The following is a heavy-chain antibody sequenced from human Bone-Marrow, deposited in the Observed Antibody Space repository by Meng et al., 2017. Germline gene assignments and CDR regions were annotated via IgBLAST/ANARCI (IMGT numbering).Heavy chain of an antibody. D-gene: IGHD6-13*01. CDR3: ARDEDISAAGKLFGDY. V-gene: IGHV1-2*06. J-gene: IGHJ4*02. CDR1: GYTFPDYW. Sequence: QLGQAAAEVKKPGASVKVSGNACGYTFPDYWIRWVRRAPGQGFEWMGRIDPKSGDTHYAQRFQGRVTMTGDTSISTAYVELSGLRSDDTAMYYCARDEDISAAGKLFGDYWGQGTLVTVSS. CDR2: IDPKSGDT.